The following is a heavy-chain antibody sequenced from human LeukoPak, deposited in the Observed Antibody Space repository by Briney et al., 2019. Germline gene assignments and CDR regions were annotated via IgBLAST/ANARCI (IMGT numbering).Heavy chain of an antibody. Sequence: PSETLSLTCTVSGGSISSSSYYWGWIRQPPGKGLEWIGSIYYSGSTYYNPSLKSRATISVDTSKNQFSLKLSSVTAADAAVYYCARGFWSGYYLDYWGQGALATVSS. D-gene: IGHD3-3*01. CDR2: IYYSGST. CDR3: ARGFWSGYYLDY. J-gene: IGHJ4*02. CDR1: GGSISSSSYY. V-gene: IGHV4-39*01.